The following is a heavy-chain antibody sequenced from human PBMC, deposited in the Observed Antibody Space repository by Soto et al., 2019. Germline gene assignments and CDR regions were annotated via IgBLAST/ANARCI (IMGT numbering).Heavy chain of an antibody. V-gene: IGHV4-59*01. Sequence: SETLSLTCTVSGGSISSYYGSWIRQSPGKGLEWIGYISYSGRNNYNPSLQSRVTISVDTSKNQFSLKLNSVTAADTAVYFCARGNGFWSGYYYFDYWGHGTLVTVSS. CDR2: ISYSGRN. J-gene: IGHJ4*01. D-gene: IGHD3-3*01. CDR1: GGSISSYY. CDR3: ARGNGFWSGYYYFDY.